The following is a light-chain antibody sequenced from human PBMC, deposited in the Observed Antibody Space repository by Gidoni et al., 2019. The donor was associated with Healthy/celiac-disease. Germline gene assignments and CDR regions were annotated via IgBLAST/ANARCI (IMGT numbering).Light chain of an antibody. Sequence: PGERATLSCRASQCVSSYLAWYQQKPGQAPRLLIYDASNRATGIPARFSGSGSGTDFTLTISSLKPEDFAVYYCQQRSIWPPTWTFGQGTKVEIK. V-gene: IGKV3-11*01. CDR3: QQRSIWPPTWT. CDR1: QCVSSY. J-gene: IGKJ1*01. CDR2: DAS.